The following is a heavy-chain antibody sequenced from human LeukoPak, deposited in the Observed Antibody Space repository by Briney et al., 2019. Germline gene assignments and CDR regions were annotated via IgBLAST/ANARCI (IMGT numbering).Heavy chain of an antibody. D-gene: IGHD2-15*01. V-gene: IGHV1-46*01. J-gene: IGHJ4*02. Sequence: ASVKVSCKASGYTFTSYYMHWVRQAPGQGLEWMGIINPSGGSTSYAQKFQGRVTITRDTSASTAYMELSSLRSEDTAVYYCARVLRDYCSGGSCYQLNYWGQGTLVTVSS. CDR2: INPSGGST. CDR1: GYTFTSYY. CDR3: ARVLRDYCSGGSCYQLNY.